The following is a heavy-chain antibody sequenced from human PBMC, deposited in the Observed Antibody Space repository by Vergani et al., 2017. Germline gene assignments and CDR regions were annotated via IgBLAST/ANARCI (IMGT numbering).Heavy chain of an antibody. CDR2: IYAGDSDV. CDR1: GYSITNYW. V-gene: IGHV5-51*03. J-gene: IGHJ5*02. CDR3: AKTHDFSSLYSSYNWFDP. D-gene: IGHD3-3*01. Sequence: EVQLVQSGAEVKKPGESLNISCQGSGYSITNYWIAWVRQRPGKGLEWMGIIYAGDSDVRYSPSFQGQVTMSVDKSLSTAYLQWSSLKASDTDTYYCAKTHDFSSLYSSYNWFDPWGQGTQVTVSS.